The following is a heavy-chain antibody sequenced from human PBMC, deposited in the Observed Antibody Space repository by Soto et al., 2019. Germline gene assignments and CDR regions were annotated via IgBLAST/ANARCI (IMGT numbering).Heavy chain of an antibody. D-gene: IGHD2-21*01. Sequence: ASVKVSCKASGYTFTSYCVSWVRQAPGQGLEWMGWIRADNGNTNYAQTFQGRVTMTTYTSTSTAYMELRSLKSDGTAVYYCARCGHGGDPVCRHDDMDVWGQGTTVTVSS. J-gene: IGHJ6*02. CDR3: ARCGHGGDPVCRHDDMDV. CDR1: GYTFTSYC. V-gene: IGHV1-18*04. CDR2: IRADNGNT.